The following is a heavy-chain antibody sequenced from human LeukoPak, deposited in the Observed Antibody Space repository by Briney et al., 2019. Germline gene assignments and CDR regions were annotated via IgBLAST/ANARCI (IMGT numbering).Heavy chain of an antibody. D-gene: IGHD3-3*01. J-gene: IGHJ3*02. CDR2: VYYSGST. V-gene: IGHV4-39*01. Sequence: SETLSLTCTVSGGSISSSSYYWGWIRQPPGKGLEWIGSVYYSGSTYYNPSLKSRVTISVDTSKNQFSLKLSSVTAADTAVYYCARIRSGYHDAFDIWGQGTMVTVSS. CDR1: GGSISSSSYY. CDR3: ARIRSGYHDAFDI.